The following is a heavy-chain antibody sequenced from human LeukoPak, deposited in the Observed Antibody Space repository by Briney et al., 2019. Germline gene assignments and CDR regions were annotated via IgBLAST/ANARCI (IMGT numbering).Heavy chain of an antibody. CDR3: ARAYDILTGYYSYDYYYMDV. D-gene: IGHD3-9*01. CDR2: INPNSGGT. CDR1: GYTFTGYY. Sequence: ASVKVSCKASGYTFTGYYMHWVRQAPGQGLEWMGWINPNSGGTNYAQKFQGRATMTRDTSISTAYMELSRLRSDDTAAYYCARAYDILTGYYSYDYYYMDVWGKGTTVTVSS. V-gene: IGHV1-2*02. J-gene: IGHJ6*03.